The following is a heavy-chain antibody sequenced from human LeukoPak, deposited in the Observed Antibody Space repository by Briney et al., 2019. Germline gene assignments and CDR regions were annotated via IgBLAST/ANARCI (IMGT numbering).Heavy chain of an antibody. CDR2: IYYSGTP. D-gene: IGHD4-17*01. V-gene: IGHV4-59*01. CDR3: ARDPDDYGDYSYFDY. Sequence: SETLSLTCTVSGGSMSNVYRSWIRQPPGKGLEWLASIYYSGTPTYNPSLKRRATISVDTSKNQFSLKLTSVTTADTAVYYCARDPDDYGDYSYFDYWGQGTLVTVSS. CDR1: GGSMSNVY. J-gene: IGHJ4*02.